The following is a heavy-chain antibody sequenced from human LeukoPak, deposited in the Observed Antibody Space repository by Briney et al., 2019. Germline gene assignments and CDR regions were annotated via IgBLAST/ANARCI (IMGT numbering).Heavy chain of an antibody. Sequence: GESLKISCKGSGYSFTSYWIGWVRQMPGKGLEWMGIIYPGDSDTRYSPSFQGQVTISADKSISTAYLQWSSLKASDTAMYYCARQEDLMLAAGTQYYYYGMDVWGQGTTVTVSS. CDR2: IYPGDSDT. CDR3: ARQEDLMLAAGTQYYYYGMDV. J-gene: IGHJ6*02. V-gene: IGHV5-51*01. D-gene: IGHD6-13*01. CDR1: GYSFTSYW.